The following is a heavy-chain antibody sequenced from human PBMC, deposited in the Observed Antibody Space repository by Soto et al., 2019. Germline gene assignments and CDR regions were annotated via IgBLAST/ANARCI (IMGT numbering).Heavy chain of an antibody. D-gene: IGHD4-4*01. V-gene: IGHV4-59*08. J-gene: IGHJ5*02. CDR3: ARHSYYSNPLRFDP. CDR1: GGSITGYY. CDR2: IHYSGST. Sequence: QVQLQESGPGLVQPSETLSLTCTVSGGSITGYYWSWIRQPPGKGPEWIGNIHYSGSTNYNPSLKSRATISVDTSKTQFSLRLSSVTAAETAVYYCARHSYYSNPLRFDPWGQGTLVTVSS.